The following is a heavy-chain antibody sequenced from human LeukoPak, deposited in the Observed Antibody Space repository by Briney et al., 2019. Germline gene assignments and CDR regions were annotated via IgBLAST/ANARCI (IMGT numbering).Heavy chain of an antibody. CDR3: ARESTQAPDAFDI. CDR1: GGSISSYY. Sequence: SETLSLTCTVSGGSISSYYWSWIRQPPGKGLEWIGYVYYSGSTNYNPSLKSRVTISVDTSENQFSLKLSSVTAADTAVYYCARESTQAPDAFDIWGQGTMVTVSS. D-gene: IGHD2-2*01. J-gene: IGHJ3*02. V-gene: IGHV4-59*01. CDR2: VYYSGST.